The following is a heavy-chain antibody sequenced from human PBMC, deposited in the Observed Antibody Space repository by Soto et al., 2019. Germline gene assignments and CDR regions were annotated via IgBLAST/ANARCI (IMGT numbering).Heavy chain of an antibody. D-gene: IGHD6-13*01. CDR3: ARQGGSSWSHNWFDP. J-gene: IGHJ5*02. Sequence: PGESLKISCKASGYNFINYWSGWVRQMPGKGLEWMGIIYPGDSETKYSPSFQGQATISVDKSIGTAYLQWSSLKASDTAMYYCARQGGSSWSHNWFDPWGQGTLVTVSS. CDR2: IYPGDSET. V-gene: IGHV5-51*01. CDR1: GYNFINYW.